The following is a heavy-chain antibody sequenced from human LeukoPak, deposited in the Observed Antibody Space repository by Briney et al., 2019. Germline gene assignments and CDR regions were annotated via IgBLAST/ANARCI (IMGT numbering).Heavy chain of an antibody. CDR1: GFTFSDYY. V-gene: IGHV3-15*01. Sequence: KPGGSLRLSCVASGFTFSDYYMSWVRQAPGKGLEWVGRIKSKTDGGTTDYAAPVKGRFTISRDDSENTLFLQMNSLKTEDTAVYYCTTDGLMVRGVMHNDWGQGTVVTVSS. D-gene: IGHD3-10*01. CDR2: IKSKTDGGTT. J-gene: IGHJ4*02. CDR3: TTDGLMVRGVMHND.